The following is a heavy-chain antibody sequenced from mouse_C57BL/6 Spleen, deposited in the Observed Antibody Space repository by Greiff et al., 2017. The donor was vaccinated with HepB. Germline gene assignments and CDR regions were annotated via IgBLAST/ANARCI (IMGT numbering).Heavy chain of an antibody. CDR1: GYTFTSYW. V-gene: IGHV1-59*01. Sequence: QVQLKQPGAELVRPGTSVKLSCKASGYTFTSYWMHWVKQRPGQGLEWIGVIDPSDSYTNYNQKFKGKATLTVDTSSSTAYMQLSSLTSEDSAVYYCARKGYYDSYWGQGTTLTVSS. D-gene: IGHD2-4*01. CDR3: ARKGYYDSY. J-gene: IGHJ2*01. CDR2: IDPSDSYT.